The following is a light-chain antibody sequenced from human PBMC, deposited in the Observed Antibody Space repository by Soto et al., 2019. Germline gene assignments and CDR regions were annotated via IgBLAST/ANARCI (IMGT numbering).Light chain of an antibody. V-gene: IGLV1-44*01. J-gene: IGLJ1*01. CDR2: SNN. Sequence: QSALTQPPSASGTPGQRVTISYSGSSSNIGSNTVNWYQQLPGTATKLLIYSNNQRPSGVPDRFSGSKSGTSASLAISGLQSEDEADYYCAAWDDSLNGYYVFGTGTKVTVL. CDR1: SSNIGSNT. CDR3: AAWDDSLNGYYV.